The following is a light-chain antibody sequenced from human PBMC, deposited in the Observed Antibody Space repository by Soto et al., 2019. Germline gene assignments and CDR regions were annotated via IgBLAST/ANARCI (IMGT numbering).Light chain of an antibody. J-gene: IGKJ1*01. V-gene: IGKV3-11*01. CDR3: QQSSNWPPA. CDR2: DAS. CDR1: QTISSY. Sequence: DIVLTQSPVTLSLSPGERATLSCRASQTISSYLAWYQQKPGQAPRLLIYDASDRATGIPARFSGSGSGTDFTLTISSLEPEDFAVYYCQQSSNWPPAFGQGTKVDIK.